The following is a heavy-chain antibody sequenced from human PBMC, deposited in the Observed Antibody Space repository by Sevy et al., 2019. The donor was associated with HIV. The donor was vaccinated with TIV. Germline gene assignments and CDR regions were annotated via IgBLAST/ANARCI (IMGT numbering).Heavy chain of an antibody. Sequence: GGSLRLSCAASGFTFSSYGMHWVRQAPGKGLEWVAFIRYDGSNKYYADSVKGRFTISGDNSKNTLYLQMNSLRAEDTAEYYCAKDLEGIVVVVAQNRGPLRGLDYWGQGTLVTVSS. V-gene: IGHV3-30*02. CDR1: GFTFSSYG. CDR2: IRYDGSNK. J-gene: IGHJ4*02. CDR3: AKDLEGIVVVVAQNRGPLRGLDY. D-gene: IGHD2-15*01.